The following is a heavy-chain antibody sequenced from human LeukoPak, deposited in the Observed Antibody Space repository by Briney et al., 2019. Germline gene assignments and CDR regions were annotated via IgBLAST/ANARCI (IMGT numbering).Heavy chain of an antibody. J-gene: IGHJ6*02. V-gene: IGHV4-59*08. D-gene: IGHD3-16*02. CDR3: ARLGSLYYYYGMDV. Sequence: SETLSLTCTVSGGSISSYYWSWIRQPPGKGLEWIGYIYYSGSTNYNPSLKSRVTISVDTSKNQFSLKLSSVTAADTAVYYCARLGSLYYYYGMDVWGQGTTVTVSS. CDR2: IYYSGST. CDR1: GGSISSYY.